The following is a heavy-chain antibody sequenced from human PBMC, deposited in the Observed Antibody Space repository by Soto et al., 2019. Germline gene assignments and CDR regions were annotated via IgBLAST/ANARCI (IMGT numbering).Heavy chain of an antibody. CDR3: ATWGIDSDGGGSLPFAY. J-gene: IGHJ4*02. CDR1: GGSIIRSNW. CDR2: IFHSGST. Sequence: QVQLQESGPGLVKPSGTLSLTCAVSGGSIIRSNWWSWVRQPPGKGLEWIGEIFHSGSTNYNPSRKSRGPSSVDKCKNQLSLHLNSVTAADTAVYYCATWGIDSDGGGSLPFAYWGQGALVTVSS. V-gene: IGHV4-4*02. D-gene: IGHD3-22*01.